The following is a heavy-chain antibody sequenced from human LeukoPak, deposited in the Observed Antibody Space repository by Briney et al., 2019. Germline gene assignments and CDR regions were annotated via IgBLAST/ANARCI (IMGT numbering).Heavy chain of an antibody. D-gene: IGHD2-2*01. CDR2: INPNSGGT. J-gene: IGHJ4*02. CDR1: GYTFTGYY. Sequence: ASVKVSCKASGYTFTGYYMHWVRQAPGQGLEWMGWINPNSGGTNYAQKFQGRVTMTRDTSISTACMELSRLRSDDTAVYYCARVGCSSTSCSNDYWGQGTLVTVSS. CDR3: ARVGCSSTSCSNDY. V-gene: IGHV1-2*02.